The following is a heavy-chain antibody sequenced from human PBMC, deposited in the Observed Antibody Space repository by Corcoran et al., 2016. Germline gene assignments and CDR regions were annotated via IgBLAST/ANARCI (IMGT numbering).Heavy chain of an antibody. D-gene: IGHD4-17*01. CDR3: ARDYGDYVNYYYYDGMDV. CDR2: INHSGST. V-gene: IGHV4-34*01. Sequence: QVQLQQWGAGLLKPSETLSLTCAVYGGSFSGYYWSWIRQPPGKGLEWIGEINHSGSTNYNPSLKSRVTISVDTSKNQFSLKLSSVTAADPAVYYCARDYGDYVNYYYYDGMDVWGQGTTVTVSS. J-gene: IGHJ6*02. CDR1: GGSFSGYY.